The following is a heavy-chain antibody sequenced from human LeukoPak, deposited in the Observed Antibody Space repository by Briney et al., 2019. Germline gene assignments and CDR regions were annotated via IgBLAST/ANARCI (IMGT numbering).Heavy chain of an antibody. J-gene: IGHJ4*02. CDR3: ARTHRIVVVPAEHN. CDR1: GFTFSSYG. V-gene: IGHV3-30*02. CDR2: IRYDGSNK. D-gene: IGHD2-2*01. Sequence: GGSLRLSCAASGFTFSSYGMHWVRQAPGKGLEGVAFIRYDGSNKYYADSVKGRFTISRDNSKNTLYLQMNSLRAEDTAVYYCARTHRIVVVPAEHNWGQGTLVTVSS.